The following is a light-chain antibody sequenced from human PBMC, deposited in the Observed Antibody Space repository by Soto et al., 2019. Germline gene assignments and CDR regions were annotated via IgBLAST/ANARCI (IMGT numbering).Light chain of an antibody. V-gene: IGKV1-27*01. CDR1: QCIGVY. J-gene: IGKJ4*01. CDR2: AAS. Sequence: DIPMTQSPSSLSASLGDRVTITCRASQCIGVYLAWFQQKPGKVPRLLIYAASALQSGVPSRFSGGGSGTDFTLTINSLQPEDVATYYCQKYNSAPLTFGGGTKVEIK. CDR3: QKYNSAPLT.